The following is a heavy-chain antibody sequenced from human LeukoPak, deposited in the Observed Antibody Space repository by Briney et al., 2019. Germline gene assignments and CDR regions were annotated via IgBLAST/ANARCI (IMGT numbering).Heavy chain of an antibody. CDR3: ARVLFEPVVVAAGFLYYGMDV. CDR1: GYTFTSYD. J-gene: IGHJ6*02. CDR2: MNPNSGNT. V-gene: IGHV1-8*01. D-gene: IGHD2-15*01. Sequence: ASVKVSCKASGYTFTSYDINWVRQATGQGLEWMGWMNPNSGNTGYAQKFQGRVTMTRNTSISTAYMELSSLRSEDTAVYYCARVLFEPVVVAAGFLYYGMDVWGQGTTVTVSS.